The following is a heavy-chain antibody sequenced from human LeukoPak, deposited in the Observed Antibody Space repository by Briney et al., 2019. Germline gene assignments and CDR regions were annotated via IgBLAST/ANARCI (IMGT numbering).Heavy chain of an antibody. CDR1: GSTFSSNW. V-gene: IGHV3-7*01. D-gene: IGHD3-22*01. CDR2: IKQDGNEK. J-gene: IGHJ4*02. CDR3: VRYYGNSGPFHS. Sequence: GGSLRLSCAASGSTFSSNWMSWVRQTPGKGLEWVANIKQDGNEKHYVDSVKGRFTVSRDNAKNSLYLQMNSLRVEDTAVYYCVRYYGNSGPFHSWGQGTLVTVSS.